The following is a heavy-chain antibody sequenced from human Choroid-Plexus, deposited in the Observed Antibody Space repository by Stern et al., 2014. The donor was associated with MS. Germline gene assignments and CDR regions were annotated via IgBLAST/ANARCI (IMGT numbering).Heavy chain of an antibody. CDR2: VSYDGSNK. CDR1: GFTLGSCA. Sequence: VQLVESGGGVVQPGRPLRLSCVASGFTLGSCAMHWVRQAPGKGLEWVAGVSYDGSNKYYAGSVKGRFTISRDNSQNTLYMQMSSLRPEDTAVYYCAKDRQYLTYFFEHWGQGSLVTVSS. V-gene: IGHV3-30*18. D-gene: IGHD2/OR15-2a*01. J-gene: IGHJ5*02. CDR3: AKDRQYLTYFFEH.